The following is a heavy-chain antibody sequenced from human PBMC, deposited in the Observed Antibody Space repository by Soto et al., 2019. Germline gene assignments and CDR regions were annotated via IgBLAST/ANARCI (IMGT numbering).Heavy chain of an antibody. CDR2: IWYDGSNK. J-gene: IGHJ4*02. D-gene: IGHD5-18*01. CDR3: ARVRGGYSYGVDY. Sequence: PGGSLRLSCAASGFTFSSYGMHWVRQAPGKGLEWVAVIWYDGSNKYYADSVKGRFTISRDNSKNTLYLQMNSLRAEDTAVYYCARVRGGYSYGVDYWGQGTLVTASS. V-gene: IGHV3-33*01. CDR1: GFTFSSYG.